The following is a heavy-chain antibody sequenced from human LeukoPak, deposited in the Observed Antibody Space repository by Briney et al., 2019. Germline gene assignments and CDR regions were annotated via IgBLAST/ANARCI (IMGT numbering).Heavy chain of an antibody. V-gene: IGHV4-59*01. CDR2: IYYSGST. D-gene: IGHD3-22*01. Sequence: SETLSLTCTVSGGSISSYYWSWIRQPPAKGLEWIGYIYYSGSTNYNPSLKSRVTISVDTSKNQFSLKLSSVTAADTAVYYCARAKSYYDSSGYFYDYWGQGTLVTVSS. CDR1: GGSISSYY. J-gene: IGHJ4*02. CDR3: ARAKSYYDSSGYFYDY.